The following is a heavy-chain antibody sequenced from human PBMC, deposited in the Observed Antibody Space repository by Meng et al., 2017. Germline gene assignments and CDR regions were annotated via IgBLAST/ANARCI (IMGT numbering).Heavy chain of an antibody. CDR1: GFTFSSYA. CDR2: ISYDGSNK. CDR3: AKARVLWFGESSDY. D-gene: IGHD3-10*01. J-gene: IGHJ4*02. V-gene: IGHV3-30*04. Sequence: GESLKISCAASGFTFSSYAMHWVRQAPGKGLEWVAVISYDGSNKHYADSVKGRFTISRDNSQNTLYLQMNSLRAEDTAVYYCAKARVLWFGESSDYWGQGTLVTVSS.